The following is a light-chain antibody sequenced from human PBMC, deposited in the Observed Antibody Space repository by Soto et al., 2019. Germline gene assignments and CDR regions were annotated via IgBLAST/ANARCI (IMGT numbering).Light chain of an antibody. Sequence: EIVMTQSPATVSVSPGERVTLSCRASQSAISNLAWYQQKPGQTPRLLIYDASTRATGIPARFSGSGSGTEFTLTISSLLYEDFEVYYCHQYYKCPLTFGGGTKVEIK. CDR2: DAS. CDR3: HQYYKCPLT. CDR1: QSAISN. V-gene: IGKV3-15*01. J-gene: IGKJ4*01.